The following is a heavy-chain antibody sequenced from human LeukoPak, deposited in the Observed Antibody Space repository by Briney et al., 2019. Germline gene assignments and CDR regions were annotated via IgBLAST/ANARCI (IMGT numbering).Heavy chain of an antibody. CDR1: GGSISSGYY. D-gene: IGHD6-13*01. V-gene: IGHV4-38-2*02. CDR3: ARRRDSSSWYEEDY. CDR2: IYHSGST. Sequence: SETLSLTCTVSGGSISSGYYWGWIRQPPGKGLEWIGSIYHSGSTYYNPSLKSRVTISVDTSKNQFSLKLSSVTAADTAVYYCARRRDSSSWYEEDYWGQGTLVTVSS. J-gene: IGHJ4*02.